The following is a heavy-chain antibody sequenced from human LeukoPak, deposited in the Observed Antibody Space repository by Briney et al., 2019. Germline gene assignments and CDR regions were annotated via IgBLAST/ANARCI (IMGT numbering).Heavy chain of an antibody. V-gene: IGHV4-4*07. J-gene: IGHJ3*02. CDR1: GCSISSYY. Sequence: PSETLSLTCTVSGCSISSYYWSWIRQPAGKGLEWIGCFYTSGSTKYNPSLKSRVTMSVDTSKNQFSLKLSSVNAADTAVYYCARNYDSSGYYYGRASDIWGQGTMVTVSS. D-gene: IGHD3-22*01. CDR2: FYTSGST. CDR3: ARNYDSSGYYYGRASDI.